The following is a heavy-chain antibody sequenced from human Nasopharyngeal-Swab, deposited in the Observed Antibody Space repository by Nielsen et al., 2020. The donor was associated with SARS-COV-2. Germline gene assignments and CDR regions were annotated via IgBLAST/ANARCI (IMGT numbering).Heavy chain of an antibody. J-gene: IGHJ6*02. V-gene: IGHV1-46*01. CDR1: GYTFTSYY. CDR3: ARDPTPAVDSSSSLDYYYGMDV. Sequence: ASVNVSCKASGYTFTSYYMHWVRQAPGQGLEWMGIINPSGGSTSHPQKFQGRVTMTRDTSTSTVYMELSSLRSEDTAVYYCARDPTPAVDSSSSLDYYYGMDVWGQGTTVTVSS. CDR2: INPSGGST. D-gene: IGHD6-6*01.